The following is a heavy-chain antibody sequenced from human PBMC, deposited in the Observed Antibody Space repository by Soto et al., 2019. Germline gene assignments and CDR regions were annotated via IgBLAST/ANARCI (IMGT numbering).Heavy chain of an antibody. CDR2: IKSKTDGGTT. J-gene: IGHJ4*02. D-gene: IGHD3-16*02. CDR1: GFTFSSYA. CDR3: MTYIWGSYRLDY. Sequence: GGSLRLSCAASGFTFSSYAMSWVRQAPGKGLEWVGRIKSKTDGGTTDYAAPVKGRFTISRDDSKNTLYLQMNSLKTEDTAVYYCMTYIWGSYRLDYWGQGTLVTVSS. V-gene: IGHV3-15*01.